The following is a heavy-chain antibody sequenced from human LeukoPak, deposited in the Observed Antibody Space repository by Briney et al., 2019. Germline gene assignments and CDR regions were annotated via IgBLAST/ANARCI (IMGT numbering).Heavy chain of an antibody. J-gene: IGHJ5*02. CDR2: MYPNSGNT. V-gene: IGHV1-8*01. Sequence: ASVKVSCKASGYTFTSYDINWVRQATGQGLEWIGWMYPNSGNTGYALKFQGRVTMTRNTSISTAYMELSSLRSEDTAVYYCARGPHIVVVTAKRWFDPWGQGTLVTVSS. D-gene: IGHD2-21*02. CDR1: GYTFTSYD. CDR3: ARGPHIVVVTAKRWFDP.